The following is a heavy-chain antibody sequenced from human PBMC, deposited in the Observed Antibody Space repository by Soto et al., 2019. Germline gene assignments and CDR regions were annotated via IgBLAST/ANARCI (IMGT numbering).Heavy chain of an antibody. CDR2: INPSGGST. CDR3: ARDPTNRRIAAAGTNGVDYYYGMDV. V-gene: IGHV1-46*01. D-gene: IGHD6-13*01. Sequence: ASVKVSCKASGYTFTSYYMHWVRQAPGQGLEWMGIINPSGGSTSYAQKFQGRVTMTRDTSTSTVYMELSSLRSEDTAVYYCARDPTNRRIAAAGTNGVDYYYGMDVWGQGTTVTVSS. CDR1: GYTFTSYY. J-gene: IGHJ6*02.